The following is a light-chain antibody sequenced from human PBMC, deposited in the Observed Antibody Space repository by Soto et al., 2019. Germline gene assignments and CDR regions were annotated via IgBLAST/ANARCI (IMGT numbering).Light chain of an antibody. CDR2: AAS. V-gene: IGKV1-39*01. Sequence: DIQMTQSPSSLSASVGDRVTITCRASQSISSYLNWYQQKPGKAPKLLIYAASSLQSGVPSRFSGSGSGTDVTLTISTLQPEDFATYYWQQSYSTPPITFGQGTRLEIK. J-gene: IGKJ5*01. CDR1: QSISSY. CDR3: QQSYSTPPIT.